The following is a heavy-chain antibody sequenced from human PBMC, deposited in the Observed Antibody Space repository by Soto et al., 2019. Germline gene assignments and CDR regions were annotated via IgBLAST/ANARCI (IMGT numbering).Heavy chain of an antibody. CDR1: GGSISSGDYY. Sequence: SETLSLTCTVSGGSISSGDYYWSWIRQPPGKGLEWIGYIYYSGSTYYNPSLKSRVTISVDTSKNQFSLKLSSVTAADTAVYYCARAVQVGGSYRPLFDYWGQGTLVTVSS. V-gene: IGHV4-30-4*01. J-gene: IGHJ4*02. CDR3: ARAVQVGGSYRPLFDY. CDR2: IYYSGST. D-gene: IGHD3-16*02.